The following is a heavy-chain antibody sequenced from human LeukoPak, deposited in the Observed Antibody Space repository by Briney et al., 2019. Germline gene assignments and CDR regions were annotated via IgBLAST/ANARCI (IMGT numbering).Heavy chain of an antibody. Sequence: GGSLKLSCAASGFTFSFYAMYWVRQAPGKGLEWVSTITASDGGSTYYTDSVKGRFTISRDNSKNTLYLQIHSLRFDDTAVYYCAKGSGSGWYGWFDPWGQGTLVTVSS. J-gene: IGHJ5*02. CDR3: AKGSGSGWYGWFDP. V-gene: IGHV3-23*01. CDR2: ITASDGGST. CDR1: GFTFSFYA. D-gene: IGHD6-19*01.